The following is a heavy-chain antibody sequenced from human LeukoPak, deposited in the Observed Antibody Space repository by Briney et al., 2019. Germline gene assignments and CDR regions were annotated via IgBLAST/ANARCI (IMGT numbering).Heavy chain of an antibody. Sequence: PGGSLSLSCAASGFSFSNNCMNWVRQAPGKGLEWVSIIYNTGNTYYPDSVRGRCTISRDNSKNSLFLQMNSLRAEDSAVYYCSRGITNIAVGDYWGQGTLVTVSS. J-gene: IGHJ4*02. CDR2: IYNTGNT. D-gene: IGHD6-19*01. CDR1: GFSFSNNC. V-gene: IGHV3-53*01. CDR3: SRGITNIAVGDY.